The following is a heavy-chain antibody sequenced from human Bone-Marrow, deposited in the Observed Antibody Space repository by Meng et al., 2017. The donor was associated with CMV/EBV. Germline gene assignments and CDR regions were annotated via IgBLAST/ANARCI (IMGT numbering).Heavy chain of an antibody. CDR3: ASTNYDFWSGYFYYYYVMDV. V-gene: IGHV3-66*02. D-gene: IGHD3-3*01. Sequence: GESLKISCAASGFTVSSNYMSWVRHAPGKGLEWVSVIYSGGSTYYADSVKGRFTISRGNSKNTLYLQMNSLRAEDTAVYYCASTNYDFWSGYFYYYYVMDVWGQGTTITVSS. J-gene: IGHJ6*02. CDR1: GFTVSSNY. CDR2: IYSGGST.